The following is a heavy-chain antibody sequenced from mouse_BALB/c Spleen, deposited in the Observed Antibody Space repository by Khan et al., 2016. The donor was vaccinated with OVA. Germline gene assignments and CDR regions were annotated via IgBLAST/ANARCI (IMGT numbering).Heavy chain of an antibody. D-gene: IGHD2-14*01. Sequence: VQLQQSGAELARPGASVKMSCKASGYTFTTYTIHWVKQRPGQGLEWIGYFIPSTAYTTYNQKFKAKATLTADKSSSTAYMQLSSLTSDDAAVYYCAKEGAYYRSDGWFAYWGQGTLVTVSA. J-gene: IGHJ3*01. CDR3: AKEGAYYRSDGWFAY. CDR1: GYTFTTYT. V-gene: IGHV1-4*01. CDR2: FIPSTAYT.